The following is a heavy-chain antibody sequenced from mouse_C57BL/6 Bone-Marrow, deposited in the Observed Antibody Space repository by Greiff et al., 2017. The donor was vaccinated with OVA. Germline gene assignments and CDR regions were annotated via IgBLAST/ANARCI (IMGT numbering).Heavy chain of an antibody. CDR3: TRGGSAIDY. D-gene: IGHD3-1*01. V-gene: IGHV1-15*01. J-gene: IGHJ4*01. Sequence: QVQLQQSGAELVRPGASVTLSCKASGYTFTDYEMHWVKQTPVHGLEWIGAIDPETGGNAYNQKFKGKAILTADKSSSTAYMELLSLPSEDSAVYYCTRGGSAIDYWCQGTSVTVSS. CDR1: GYTFTDYE. CDR2: IDPETGGN.